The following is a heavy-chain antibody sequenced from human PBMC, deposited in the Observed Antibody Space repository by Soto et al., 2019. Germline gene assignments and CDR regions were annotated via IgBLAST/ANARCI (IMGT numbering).Heavy chain of an antibody. CDR2: IDPSDSYT. D-gene: IGHD1-26*01. CDR1: GYSFTSYW. CDR3: ARHNSGSYSGYYYGMDV. J-gene: IGHJ6*02. Sequence: GESLKISCKGSGYSFTSYWISWVRQMPGKGLEWMGRIDPSDSYTNYSPSFQGHVTISADKSISTAYLQWSSLKASDTAMYYCARHNSGSYSGYYYGMDVWGQGTTVTVSS. V-gene: IGHV5-10-1*01.